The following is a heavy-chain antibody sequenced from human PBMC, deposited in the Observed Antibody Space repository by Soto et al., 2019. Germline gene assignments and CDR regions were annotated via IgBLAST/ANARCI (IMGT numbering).Heavy chain of an antibody. J-gene: IGHJ6*02. D-gene: IGHD5-12*01. CDR1: GGTFSSYA. CDR3: AREYGGYSGYDYYYYGMDV. Sequence: WASVKVSCKASGGTFSSYAISWVRQAPGQGLEWMGGIIPIFGTANYAQKFQGRVTITADESTSTAYMELSSLRSEDTAVYYCAREYGGYSGYDYYYYGMDVWGQGTTVTVSS. V-gene: IGHV1-69*13. CDR2: IIPIFGTA.